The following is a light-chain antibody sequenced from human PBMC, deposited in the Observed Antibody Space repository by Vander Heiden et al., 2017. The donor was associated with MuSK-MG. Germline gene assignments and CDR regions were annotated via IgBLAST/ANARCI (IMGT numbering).Light chain of an antibody. Sequence: IQLTQSPSFLAASVGDRVTITCRASQGINNHLAWYQQKPGTAPKLLIYGASTLQSGVSPRFSGSGSGTQFTLTIDSLQPADSATYYCQQHDNYPQTFGHGTKVAIK. CDR3: QQHDNYPQT. V-gene: IGKV1-9*01. CDR1: QGINNH. CDR2: GAS. J-gene: IGKJ3*01.